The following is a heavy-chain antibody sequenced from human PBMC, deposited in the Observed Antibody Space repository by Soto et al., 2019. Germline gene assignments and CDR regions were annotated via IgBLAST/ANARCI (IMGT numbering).Heavy chain of an antibody. J-gene: IGHJ6*02. CDR2: IHYSGTT. V-gene: IGHV4-59*01. D-gene: IGHD3-16*02. CDR3: AGSYDYVWGRYRYTGGHGIDV. Sequence: SETLSLTCTVSGTSISSYYWSWIRQPPGKGLEWIANIHYSGTTNYNPSLASRVTLSVDTSKNPFSLKMTSVTAADRAMYFCAGSYDYVWGRYRYTGGHGIDVWGQGTTVTVS. CDR1: GTSISSYY.